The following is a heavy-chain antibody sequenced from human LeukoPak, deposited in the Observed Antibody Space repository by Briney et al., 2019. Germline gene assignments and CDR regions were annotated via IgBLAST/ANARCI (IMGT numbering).Heavy chain of an antibody. CDR1: GGSISNYY. D-gene: IGHD6-13*01. V-gene: IGHV4-59*08. CDR3: ARHGGYSGPYLH. CDR2: IYYSGTT. Sequence: SETLSLTCTVSGGSISNYYWSWIRQPPGKGLECMGYIYYSGTTNYNPSLKSRVTISVDTSKNQFSLKLSSVTAADTAAYYCARHGGYSGPYLHWGQGTLVTVSS. J-gene: IGHJ1*01.